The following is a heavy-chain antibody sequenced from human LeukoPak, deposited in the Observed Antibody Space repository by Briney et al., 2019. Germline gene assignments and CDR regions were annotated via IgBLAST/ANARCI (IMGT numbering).Heavy chain of an antibody. Sequence: SETLSLTCAVYGGSFSGYYWSWIRQPPGKGLEWIGEINHSGSTNYNPSLKSRVTISVDTSKNQFSLKLSSVTAADTAVYDCARAKLIAVAGDNWFDPWGQGTLVTVSS. V-gene: IGHV4-34*01. CDR2: INHSGST. J-gene: IGHJ5*02. CDR3: ARAKLIAVAGDNWFDP. CDR1: GGSFSGYY. D-gene: IGHD6-19*01.